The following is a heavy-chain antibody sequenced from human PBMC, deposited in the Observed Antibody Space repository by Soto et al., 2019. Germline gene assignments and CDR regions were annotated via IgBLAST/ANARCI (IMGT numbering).Heavy chain of an antibody. CDR2: ISYDGSNT. CDR1: GFPFTTYG. J-gene: IGHJ4*02. D-gene: IGHD3-10*01. V-gene: IGHV3-30*03. Sequence: QVQLVESGGGVVQPGRSLRLSCAASGFPFTTYGMHWVREGPGKGLEWVAVISYDGSNTYYADSVKGRFTISRDNSKNTLYMQMNSLRPADTALYYCVGGQYYFDYRGQGTLVTVSS. CDR3: VGGQYYFDY.